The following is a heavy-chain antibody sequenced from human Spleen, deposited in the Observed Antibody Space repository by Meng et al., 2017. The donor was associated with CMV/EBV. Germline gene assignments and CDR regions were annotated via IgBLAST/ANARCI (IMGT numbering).Heavy chain of an antibody. D-gene: IGHD3-22*01. Sequence: ASVKVSCKVSGYTPTELSMHWVRQAPGKGLEWMGGFDPEDGETIYAQKFQGRVTMTEDTSTDTAYMELSSLRSEDTAVYYCATFDSSGQPSDYWGQGTLVTVSS. CDR2: FDPEDGET. V-gene: IGHV1-24*01. CDR1: GYTPTELS. CDR3: ATFDSSGQPSDY. J-gene: IGHJ4*02.